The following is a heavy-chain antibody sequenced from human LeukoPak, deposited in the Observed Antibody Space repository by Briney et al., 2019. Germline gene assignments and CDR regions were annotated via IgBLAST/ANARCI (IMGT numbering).Heavy chain of an antibody. V-gene: IGHV3-48*01. CDR3: ATETRYDASFDV. J-gene: IGHJ3*01. CDR2: ISISGTII. Sequence: GGSLRLSCAASGFSLSSSTLNWVRQAPGKGLEWVSYISISGTIIYYADSVKGRFTISRDNAKNSLYLQMNSLRAEDTAVYYCATETRYDASFDVWGQGKMVTVSS. CDR1: GFSLSSST. D-gene: IGHD3-22*01.